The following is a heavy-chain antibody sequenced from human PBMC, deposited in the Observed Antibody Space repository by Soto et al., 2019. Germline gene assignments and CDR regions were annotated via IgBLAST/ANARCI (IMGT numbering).Heavy chain of an antibody. CDR1: GFTFSSYA. J-gene: IGHJ6*02. D-gene: IGHD2-21*01. CDR3: ARDIPPGYYYYYGMDV. CDR2: ISYDGSNK. Sequence: GGSLRLFCAASGFTFSSYAMHWVRQAPGKGLEWVAVISYDGSNKYYADSVKGRFTISRDNSKNTLYLQMNSLRAEDTAVYYCARDIPPGYYYYYGMDVWGQGTTVTVSS. V-gene: IGHV3-30-3*01.